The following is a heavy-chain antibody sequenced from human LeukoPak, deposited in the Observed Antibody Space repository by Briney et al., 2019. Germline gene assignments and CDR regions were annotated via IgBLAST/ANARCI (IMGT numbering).Heavy chain of an antibody. J-gene: IGHJ4*02. CDR1: GYSISSGYY. CDR2: IYHSGST. Sequence: NPSETLSLTCTVSGYSISSGYYWGWIRQAPGKGLEWIGSIYHSGSTYYNPSLKSRVTISVDTSKNNFSLKLSSVTAEDTAVYYCAREVTGNWGQGTLVTVSS. CDR3: AREVTGN. D-gene: IGHD4-11*01. V-gene: IGHV4-38-2*02.